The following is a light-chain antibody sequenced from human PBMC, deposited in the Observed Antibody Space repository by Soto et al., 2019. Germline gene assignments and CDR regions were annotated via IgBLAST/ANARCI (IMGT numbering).Light chain of an antibody. CDR1: SSNIWAGYD. Sequence: QSVLTQPPSVSGAPGQRVTISCTASSSNIWAGYDVHWYQQLPGTVPKLLIYGNSNRPSGVPDRFSGSKSGTSASLAITGLQAEDEADYYCQSYDSSLSGWVFGGGPKLTVL. J-gene: IGLJ3*02. CDR3: QSYDSSLSGWV. V-gene: IGLV1-40*01. CDR2: GNS.